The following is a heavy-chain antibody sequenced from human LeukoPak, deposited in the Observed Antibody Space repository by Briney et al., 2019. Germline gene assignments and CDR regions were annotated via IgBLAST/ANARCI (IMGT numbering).Heavy chain of an antibody. J-gene: IGHJ6*03. V-gene: IGHV4-39*07. CDR1: GGSISGGSYY. D-gene: IGHD6-13*01. Sequence: SETLSLTCTVSGGSISGGSYYWSWIRQPPGKGLEWIGNIYHSGDTYYNPSLKSRVTISVDTSKNQFSLKLSSVTAADTAVYYCAREVSSSWYRDYYYYMDVWGKGTTVTISS. CDR3: AREVSSSWYRDYYYYMDV. CDR2: IYHSGDT.